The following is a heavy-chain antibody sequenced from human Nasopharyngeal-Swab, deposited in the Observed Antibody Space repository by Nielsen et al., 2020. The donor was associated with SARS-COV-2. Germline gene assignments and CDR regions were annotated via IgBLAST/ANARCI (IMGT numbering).Heavy chain of an antibody. D-gene: IGHD4-17*01. J-gene: IGHJ4*02. CDR3: ARENDYADEYYFDY. Sequence: GESLKISCAASGFTFSSYGMHWVRQAPGKGLEWVAVIWYDGSNKYYADSVKGRFTISRDNSKNTLYLQMNSLRAEDTAVYYCARENDYADEYYFDYWRQGTLVTVSS. CDR2: IWYDGSNK. V-gene: IGHV3-33*01. CDR1: GFTFSSYG.